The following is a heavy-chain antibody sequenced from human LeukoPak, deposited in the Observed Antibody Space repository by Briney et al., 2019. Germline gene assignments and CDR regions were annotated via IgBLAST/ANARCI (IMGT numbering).Heavy chain of an antibody. Sequence: GRSLRLSCAASGFTFNKYGMHWVRQAPGKGLEWVAVIWYDESRKYYADSVKGRFTISRDTSKNTLYVQMNSLRVEDTAVYYCAKDEGSGIFDYWGQGTLVTVSS. CDR1: GFTFNKYG. D-gene: IGHD3-10*01. V-gene: IGHV3-33*06. J-gene: IGHJ4*02. CDR3: AKDEGSGIFDY. CDR2: IWYDESRK.